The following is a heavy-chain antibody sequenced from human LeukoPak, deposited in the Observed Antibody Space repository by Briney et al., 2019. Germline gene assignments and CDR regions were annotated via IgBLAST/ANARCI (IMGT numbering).Heavy chain of an antibody. CDR1: GGSISTYF. CDR2: IYYTGTT. D-gene: IGHD2-15*01. Sequence: SETLSPTCTVSGGSISTYFWTWIRQFPGKGLEWIGYIYYTGTTSYNPSLKSRVTISVDTSKNQFSLSLSSVTAADTAVYYCARYHQPSGPNWLDRWGQGTLVTVSS. J-gene: IGHJ5*02. V-gene: IGHV4-59*01. CDR3: ARYHQPSGPNWLDR.